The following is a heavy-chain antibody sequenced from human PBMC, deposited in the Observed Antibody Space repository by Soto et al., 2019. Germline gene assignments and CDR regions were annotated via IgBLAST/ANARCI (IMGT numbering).Heavy chain of an antibody. CDR1: GGSFSGYY. CDR3: ARGRGIEAPVGWFDP. D-gene: IGHD6-6*01. Sequence: QVQLQQWGAGLLKPSETLSLTCAVYGGSFSGYYWSWIRQPPGKGLEWIGEINHSGSTNYNPSLKSRVTISVDTSKNQFSLKLSSVTAADTAVYYCARGRGIEAPVGWFDPWGQGTLVTVSS. CDR2: INHSGST. V-gene: IGHV4-34*01. J-gene: IGHJ5*02.